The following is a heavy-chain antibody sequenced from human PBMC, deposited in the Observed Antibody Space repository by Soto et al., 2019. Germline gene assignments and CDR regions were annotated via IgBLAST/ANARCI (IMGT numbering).Heavy chain of an antibody. V-gene: IGHV3-53*01. D-gene: IGHD4-17*01. J-gene: IGHJ3*02. CDR2: IYSGGYT. CDR3: AASVTTSAAFDM. Sequence: EVQLVESGGGLIQPGGSLRLSCAASGFSVSSKYMIWVRQAPGKGLEWVSVIYSGGYTYYADSVKGRFTISRDNSKNTVSLQMSSLRAEDTAVYYCAASVTTSAAFDMWGQGTMVTVSS. CDR1: GFSVSSKY.